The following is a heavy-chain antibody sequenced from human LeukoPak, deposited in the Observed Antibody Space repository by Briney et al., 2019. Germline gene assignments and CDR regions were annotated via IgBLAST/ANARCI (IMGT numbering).Heavy chain of an antibody. V-gene: IGHV3-74*01. CDR3: TRGGEEPFDY. J-gene: IGHJ4*02. CDR2: INVEGTTT. Sequence: GGSLRLSCAGSGFTFTRFWMHWVRQAPGKGLVWVSRINVEGTTTTYTDSVEGRFTISRDENTLYLQMNHLRVDDTAVYYCTRGGEEPFDYWGQGTLVTVSS. CDR1: GFTFTRFW. D-gene: IGHD3-10*01.